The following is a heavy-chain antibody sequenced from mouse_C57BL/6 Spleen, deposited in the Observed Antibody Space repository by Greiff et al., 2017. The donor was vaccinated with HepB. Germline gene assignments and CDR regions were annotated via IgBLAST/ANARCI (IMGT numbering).Heavy chain of an antibody. CDR2: INPSSGYT. V-gene: IGHV1-4*01. Sequence: QVQLQQSGAELARPGASVKMSCKASGYTFTSYTMHWVKQRPGQGLEWIGYINPSSGYTKYNQKFKDKATLTADKSSSTAYMQLSSLTSEDSAVYYRARTGAITTVVAPFDYWGQGTTLTVSS. D-gene: IGHD1-1*01. CDR3: ARTGAITTVVAPFDY. CDR1: GYTFTSYT. J-gene: IGHJ2*01.